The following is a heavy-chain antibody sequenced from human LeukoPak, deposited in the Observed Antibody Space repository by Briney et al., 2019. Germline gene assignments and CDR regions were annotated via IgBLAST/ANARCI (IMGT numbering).Heavy chain of an antibody. Sequence: GGSLRLSCAASRFTFSSMNWVRQAPGKGLEWVSSISSSSSYIYYADSVKGRFTISRDNAKNSLYLQMNSLRAEDTAVYYCARADYVWGSYRLFGYWDQGTLVTVSS. V-gene: IGHV3-21*01. D-gene: IGHD3-16*02. CDR1: RFTFSS. J-gene: IGHJ4*02. CDR2: ISSSSSYI. CDR3: ARADYVWGSYRLFGY.